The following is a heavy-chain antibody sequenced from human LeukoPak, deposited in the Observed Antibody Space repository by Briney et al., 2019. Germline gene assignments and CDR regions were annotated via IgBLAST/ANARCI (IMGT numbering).Heavy chain of an antibody. J-gene: IGHJ3*02. Sequence: SVKVSCKASGGTFSSYAISWVRQAPGQGLEWMGRIIPILGIANYAQKFQGRVTITADKSTSTAYMELSSLRSEDTAVYYCAAYYYDSSGYLYDALDIWGQGTMVTVSS. V-gene: IGHV1-69*04. CDR1: GGTFSSYA. CDR3: AAYYYDSSGYLYDALDI. CDR2: IIPILGIA. D-gene: IGHD3-22*01.